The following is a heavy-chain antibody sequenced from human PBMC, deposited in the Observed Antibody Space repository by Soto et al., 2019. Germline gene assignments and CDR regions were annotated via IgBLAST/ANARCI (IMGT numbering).Heavy chain of an antibody. Sequence: ASVKVSCKVSGYTLTELSMHWVRQAPGKGLEWIGGFDPEDGETIYAQKFQGRVTMTEDTSTDTAYMELSSLRSEDTAVYYCATVLPDYYDSSGYPGSYFDYWGQGTLVTVSS. CDR3: ATVLPDYYDSSGYPGSYFDY. CDR2: FDPEDGET. CDR1: GYTLTELS. J-gene: IGHJ4*02. D-gene: IGHD3-22*01. V-gene: IGHV1-24*01.